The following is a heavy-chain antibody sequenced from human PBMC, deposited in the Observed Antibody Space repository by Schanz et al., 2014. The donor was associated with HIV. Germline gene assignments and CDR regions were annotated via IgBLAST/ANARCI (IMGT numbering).Heavy chain of an antibody. CDR1: GYTFSDYD. CDR2: ISTYNGNT. J-gene: IGHJ2*01. V-gene: IGHV1-8*03. D-gene: IGHD1-26*01. Sequence: QVQLVQSGAAVKKPGASVRVSCETSGYTFSDYDINWVRQAPGQGLEWMGWISTYNGNTIYAQKFQGRVTITADESTSTAYMELSSLKSEDTAMYYCVRAASFHFDKEGYYRNWYFDFWGRGTLVAVSS. CDR3: VRAASFHFDKEGYYRNWYFDF.